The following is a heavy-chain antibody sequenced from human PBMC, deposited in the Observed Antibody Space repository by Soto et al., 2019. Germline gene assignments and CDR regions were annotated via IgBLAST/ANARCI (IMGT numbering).Heavy chain of an antibody. Sequence: QVPLVQSGAEVKKPGSSVKVSCKASGGTFSSYAISWVRQAPGQGREWMGGIIPISETTNYAQKFQGRVTITADESKSTAYMELSSLRSEDTAVYYCARSQGSSTSLEIYYYYYYGMDVWGQGTTVTVSS. D-gene: IGHD2-2*01. CDR2: IIPISETT. CDR3: ARSQGSSTSLEIYYYYYYGMDV. J-gene: IGHJ6*02. V-gene: IGHV1-69*01. CDR1: GGTFSSYA.